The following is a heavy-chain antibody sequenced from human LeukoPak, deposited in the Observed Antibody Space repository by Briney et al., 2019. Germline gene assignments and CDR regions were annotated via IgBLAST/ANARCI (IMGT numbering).Heavy chain of an antibody. D-gene: IGHD5-24*01. J-gene: IGHJ4*02. CDR1: GGSISYYY. CDR2: IHDSGST. Sequence: PSETLSLTCTVSGGSISYYYWSWIRQSPEKGLEWIGYIHDSGSTNYNPSLKSRVTISVDTSKNQFSLKLSSVTAADTAVYYCARLDAAAGRYLQFFYWGQGTLVTVSS. V-gene: IGHV4-59*08. CDR3: ARLDAAAGRYLQFFY.